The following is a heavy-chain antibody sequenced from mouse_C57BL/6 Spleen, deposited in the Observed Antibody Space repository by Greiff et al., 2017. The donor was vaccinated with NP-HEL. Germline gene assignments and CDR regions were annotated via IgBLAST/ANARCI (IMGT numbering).Heavy chain of an antibody. V-gene: IGHV1-18*01. CDR3: ARKGLWNWDWYFDV. CDR2: INPNNGGT. CDR1: GYTFTDYN. D-gene: IGHD4-1*01. J-gene: IGHJ1*03. Sequence: EVQLQQSGPELVKPGASVKIPCKASGYTFTDYNMDWVKQSHGKSLEWIGDINPNNGGTIYNQKFKGKATLTVDKSSSTAYMELRSLTSEDTAVYYCARKGLWNWDWYFDVWGTGTTVTVSS.